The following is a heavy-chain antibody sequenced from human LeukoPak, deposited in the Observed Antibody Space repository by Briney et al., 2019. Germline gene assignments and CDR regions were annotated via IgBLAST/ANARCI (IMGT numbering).Heavy chain of an antibody. CDR2: IWYDGSNK. CDR1: GFTFSSYG. V-gene: IGHV3-33*01. CDR3: ARDFGWLSGFDN. J-gene: IGHJ4*02. D-gene: IGHD3-9*01. Sequence: GGSLRLSCAASGFTFSSYGMHWVRQAPGKGLEWVAVIWYDGSNKYYADSVKGRFTISRDNSKNTLYLQMNSLRAEDTAVYYCARDFGWLSGFDNWGQGTLVTVSS.